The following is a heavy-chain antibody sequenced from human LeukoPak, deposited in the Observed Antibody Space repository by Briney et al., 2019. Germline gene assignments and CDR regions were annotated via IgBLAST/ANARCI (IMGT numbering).Heavy chain of an antibody. D-gene: IGHD3-10*01. CDR1: GGPISLHY. CDR3: ARSRAGSPY. J-gene: IGHJ4*02. Sequence: PSETLSLTCTVSGGPISLHYWSWMRQPPGKGLEWIGCIYYSGNTNYNPSLKTRVTISLDTSKNQFSLKLSSVTAADTAVYYCARSRAGSPYWGQGTLVTVSS. CDR2: IYYSGNT. V-gene: IGHV4-59*11.